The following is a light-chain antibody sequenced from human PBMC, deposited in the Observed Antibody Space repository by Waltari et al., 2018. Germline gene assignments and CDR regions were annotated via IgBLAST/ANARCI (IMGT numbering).Light chain of an antibody. Sequence: QSALTQPASVSGSPGQSITISCTGTSSDVGSYNYVSWYQQHPGKAPKLMIYEVSNRPSGVSSRFSGSKAGNTASLTISGLQAEDEADYYCSSDTSSSSYVFGTGTKVTVL. V-gene: IGLV2-14*01. J-gene: IGLJ1*01. CDR2: EVS. CDR1: SSDVGSYNY. CDR3: SSDTSSSSYV.